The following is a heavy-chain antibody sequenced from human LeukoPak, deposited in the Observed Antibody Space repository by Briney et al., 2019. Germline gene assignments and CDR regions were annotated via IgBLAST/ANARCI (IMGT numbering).Heavy chain of an antibody. J-gene: IGHJ6*02. CDR1: GFTFSSYS. CDR2: ISSSSSYI. V-gene: IGHV3-21*01. Sequence: GGSLRLSCAASGFTFSSYSMNWVRQAPGKGLEWVSSISSSSSYIYYADSVKGRFTISRDNAKNSLYLQMNSLRAEDTAVYYCARVEEGYQLLYGDRFDYYYGMDVWGQGTTVTVSS. D-gene: IGHD2-2*02. CDR3: ARVEEGYQLLYGDRFDYYYGMDV.